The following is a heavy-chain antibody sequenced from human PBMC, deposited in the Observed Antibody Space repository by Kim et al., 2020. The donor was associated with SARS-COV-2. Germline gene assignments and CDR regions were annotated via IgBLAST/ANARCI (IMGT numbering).Heavy chain of an antibody. Sequence: GGSLRLSCAASGFTFSSYAMSWVRQAPGKGLEWVSVIYSGGSSTYYADSVKGRFTISRDNSKNTLYLQMNSLRAEDTAVYYCAKDHRPRGGYYFDYWGQGTLVTVSS. CDR2: IYSGGSST. CDR3: AKDHRPRGGYYFDY. D-gene: IGHD6-6*01. CDR1: GFTFSSYA. J-gene: IGHJ4*02. V-gene: IGHV3-23*03.